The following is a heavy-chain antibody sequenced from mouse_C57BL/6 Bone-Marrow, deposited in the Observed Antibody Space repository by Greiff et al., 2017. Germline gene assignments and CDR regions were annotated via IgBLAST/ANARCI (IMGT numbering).Heavy chain of an antibody. J-gene: IGHJ2*01. CDR1: GYTFTSHW. Sequence: VQLQESGPELVRPGASVKISCKAPGYTFTSHWMQWVRQRPGQGLEWIGEIFPGSGSTYYNEQFKGKATLTVDTSSSTAYMQLSSLTSEDSAVYFGAKMVKGSSYFDYWGQGTTLTVSS. CDR3: AKMVKGSSYFDY. CDR2: IFPGSGST. D-gene: IGHD1-1*01. V-gene: IGHV1-56*01.